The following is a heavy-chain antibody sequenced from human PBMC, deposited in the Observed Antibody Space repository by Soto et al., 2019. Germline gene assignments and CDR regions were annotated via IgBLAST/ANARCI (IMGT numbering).Heavy chain of an antibody. J-gene: IGHJ6*02. CDR1: GYTFTGYY. CDR2: INPNSGGT. D-gene: IGHD5-18*01. V-gene: IGHV1-2*04. CDR3: ARDNKAMAGVYYGMDV. Sequence: ASVKVSCKASGYTFTGYYMHWVRQAPGQGLEWMGWINPNSGGTNYAQKFQGWVTMTRDTSISTAYMELSRLRSDDTAVYYCARDNKAMAGVYYGMDVWGQGTTVTSP.